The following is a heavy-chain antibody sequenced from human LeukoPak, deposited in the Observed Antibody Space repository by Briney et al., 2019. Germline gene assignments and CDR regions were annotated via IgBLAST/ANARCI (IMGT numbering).Heavy chain of an antibody. CDR2: ISAYSGNT. D-gene: IGHD3-16*01. J-gene: IGHJ4*02. CDR3: ARGADTGSYGSLVYFDY. CDR1: GYTITSYG. V-gene: IGHV1-18*01. Sequence: ASVKVSCKASGYTITSYGISWVRQAPGQGLEWMGLISAYSGNTNFAQKLQGRVTMTTDTSTSTAYMELRSLRSDDTAVYFCARGADTGSYGSLVYFDYWGQGTLVTVSS.